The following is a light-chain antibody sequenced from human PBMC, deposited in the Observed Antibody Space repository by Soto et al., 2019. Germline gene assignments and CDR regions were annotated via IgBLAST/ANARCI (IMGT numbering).Light chain of an antibody. CDR2: GAS. V-gene: IGKV3-20*01. Sequence: EIVLTQSPGTLSLSPGERATLSCRASESVSTSYLAWYQQSPGQAPRLLIYGASNRATGIPDRFSGSGSGTDFTLAIGRLEPEDSAVYYCQQYGASPTFGQGTKVDIK. CDR1: ESVSTSY. CDR3: QQYGASPT. J-gene: IGKJ1*01.